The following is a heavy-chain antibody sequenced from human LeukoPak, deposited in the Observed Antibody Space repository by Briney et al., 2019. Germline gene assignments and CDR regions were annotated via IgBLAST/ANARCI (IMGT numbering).Heavy chain of an antibody. Sequence: SQTLSLTCAISGDSVSSNSAPWNWIRQSPSRGPEWLGRTYYKSKRYNDYAVSVKSRITINSDTSKNQFSLQLNSVTTQDTAVYYCARVSSPWSPRDAFDIWGQGTMVTVSS. CDR1: GDSVSSNSAP. D-gene: IGHD1-26*01. V-gene: IGHV6-1*01. J-gene: IGHJ3*02. CDR3: ARVSSPWSPRDAFDI. CDR2: TYYKSKRYN.